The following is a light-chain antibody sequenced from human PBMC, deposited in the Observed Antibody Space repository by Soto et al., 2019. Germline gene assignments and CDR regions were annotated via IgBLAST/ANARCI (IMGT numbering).Light chain of an antibody. V-gene: IGKV3-20*01. CDR3: QHYGSALFT. CDR1: QSFSSSY. CDR2: GAS. J-gene: IGKJ3*01. Sequence: PGTLSLSPGERATLSCRASQSFSSSYLAWYQQKPGQAPRLLIYGASSRATGIPDWFSGSGSGTDFTLTISRLEPEDVAVYYCQHYGSALFTCGPGTKLDIK.